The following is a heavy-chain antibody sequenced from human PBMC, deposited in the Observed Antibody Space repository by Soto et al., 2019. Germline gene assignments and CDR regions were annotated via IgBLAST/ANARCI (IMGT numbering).Heavy chain of an antibody. Sequence: EVQLVESGGDLVQPGGSLRLSCAGSGFNFRDYNMNWVRQAPGKGLEWVSDITATTGITYYAASVKGRFTISRDNPKNSPSLQINSLRDEDTALYYCVRAACGDCYGYGYWGQGTLVIVSS. CDR1: GFNFRDYN. V-gene: IGHV3-48*02. D-gene: IGHD5-18*01. CDR2: ITATTGIT. CDR3: VRAACGDCYGYGY. J-gene: IGHJ4*02.